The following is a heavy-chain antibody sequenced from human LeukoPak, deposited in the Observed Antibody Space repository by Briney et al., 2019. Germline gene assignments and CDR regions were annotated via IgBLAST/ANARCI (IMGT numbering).Heavy chain of an antibody. Sequence: GASVKVSCKASGYTFTGYYMHWVRQAPGQGLEWMGWINPNSGGTNYAQKFQGRVTMTRDTSISTAYMELSRLRSDDTAVYYCARPSITIFGVVKVFDYWGQGTLVTVSS. D-gene: IGHD3-3*01. CDR3: ARPSITIFGVVKVFDY. CDR1: GYTFTGYY. V-gene: IGHV1-2*02. J-gene: IGHJ4*02. CDR2: INPNSGGT.